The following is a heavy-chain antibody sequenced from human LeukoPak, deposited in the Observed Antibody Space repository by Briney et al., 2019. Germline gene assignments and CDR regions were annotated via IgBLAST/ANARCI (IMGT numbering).Heavy chain of an antibody. J-gene: IGHJ4*02. CDR3: ARDSPVAGGVFDY. CDR2: IYYSGST. CDR1: GGSISSYY. V-gene: IGHV4-59*01. Sequence: PSETLSLTCTVSGGSISSYYWSWIRQPPGKGLEWIGYIYYSGSTNYNPSLKSRVTISVDTSKNQFSLKLSSVTAADTAVYYCARDSPVAGGVFDYWGQGTLVTVPS. D-gene: IGHD6-19*01.